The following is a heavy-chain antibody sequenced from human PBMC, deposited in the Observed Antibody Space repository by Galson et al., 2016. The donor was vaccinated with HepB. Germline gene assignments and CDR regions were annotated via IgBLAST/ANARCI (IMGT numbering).Heavy chain of an antibody. CDR1: GFAFEEYA. D-gene: IGHD3-10*01. V-gene: IGHV3-9*01. CDR3: AKAQFYFRESAPLDV. J-gene: IGHJ6*02. CDR2: ISWNSDSR. Sequence: SLRLSCAASGFAFEEYAMHWVRQVPGEGLGWVSGISWNSDSRGYADSVKGRFTVSRDNAKNSLHLDMNSLRPEDTAFYYCAKAQFYFRESAPLDVWGQGTTVIVSS.